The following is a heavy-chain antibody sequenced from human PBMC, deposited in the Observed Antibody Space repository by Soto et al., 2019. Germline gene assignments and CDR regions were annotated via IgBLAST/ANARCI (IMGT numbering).Heavy chain of an antibody. Sequence: LSLTCTVSGGSISSGGYYWSWIRQHPGKGLEWIGYIYYSGSTYYNPSLKSRVTISVDTSKNQFSLKLSSVTAADTAVYYCARDSSGYSLDYWGQGTLVTVSS. J-gene: IGHJ4*02. CDR2: IYYSGST. CDR1: GGSISSGGYY. V-gene: IGHV4-31*03. D-gene: IGHD3-3*01. CDR3: ARDSSGYSLDY.